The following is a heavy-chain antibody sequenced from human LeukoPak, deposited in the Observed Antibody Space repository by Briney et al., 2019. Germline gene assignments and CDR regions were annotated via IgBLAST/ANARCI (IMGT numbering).Heavy chain of an antibody. J-gene: IGHJ4*02. V-gene: IGHV3-15*01. Sequence: GGSLRLSCAASGFTFSNAWMSWVRQAPGKGLEWVGRIKSKTDGGTTDYAAPVKGRFTISRDNSRNTLYLQMNSLRAEDTAVYYCARGITGYTYFDYWGQGTLVTVSS. D-gene: IGHD2-2*02. CDR3: ARGITGYTYFDY. CDR2: IKSKTDGGTT. CDR1: GFTFSNAW.